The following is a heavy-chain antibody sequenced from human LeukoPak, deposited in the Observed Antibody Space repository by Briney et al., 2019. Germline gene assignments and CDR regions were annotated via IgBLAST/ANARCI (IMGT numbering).Heavy chain of an antibody. J-gene: IGHJ4*02. V-gene: IGHV4-59*01. CDR2: IYYSGGT. CDR3: AREGEGEYYFDY. Sequence: SETLSLTCTVSGGSISSYYWSWIRQPPGKGLEWIGYIYYSGGTNYNPSLKSRVTISVDTSKNQFSLKLSSVTAADTAVYYCAREGEGEYYFDYWGQGTLVTVSS. D-gene: IGHD1-26*01. CDR1: GGSISSYY.